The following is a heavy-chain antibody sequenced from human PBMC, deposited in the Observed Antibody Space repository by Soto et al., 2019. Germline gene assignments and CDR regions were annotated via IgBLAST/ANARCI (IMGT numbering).Heavy chain of an antibody. CDR1: GYTFSSYG. CDR2: ISAYNGNT. CDR3: AGPTLTYYYDSSGFQH. V-gene: IGHV1-18*01. D-gene: IGHD3-22*01. Sequence: GASVKVSCKASGYTFSSYGISWVRQAPGQGLEWMGWISAYNGNTNYAQKLQGRVTMTTDTSTSTAYMELRSLRSDDTAVYYCAGPTLTYYYDSSGFQHWGQGTLVTVSS. J-gene: IGHJ1*01.